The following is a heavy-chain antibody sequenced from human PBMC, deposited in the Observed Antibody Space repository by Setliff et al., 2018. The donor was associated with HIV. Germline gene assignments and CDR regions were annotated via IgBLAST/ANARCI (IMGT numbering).Heavy chain of an antibody. CDR3: ARMTYDSSGHYRYYFDY. V-gene: IGHV2-70*04. CDR2: IDWDDDK. CDR1: GLSLSTSGVG. D-gene: IGHD3-22*01. Sequence: ESGPTLVNPTQTLTLTCTFSGLSLSTSGVGVGWIRQPPGKALEWLARIDWDDDKFYSTSLKTRLTISKDTSKNQVVLTMTNMDPVDTATYYGARMTYDSSGHYRYYFDYWGQGTLVTVSS. J-gene: IGHJ4*02.